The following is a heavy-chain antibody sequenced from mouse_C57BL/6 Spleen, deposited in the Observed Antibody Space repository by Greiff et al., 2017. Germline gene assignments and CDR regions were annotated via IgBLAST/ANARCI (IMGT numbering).Heavy chain of an antibody. CDR2: ISDGGSYT. J-gene: IGHJ2*01. D-gene: IGHD4-1*01. Sequence: EVQGVESGGGLVKPGGSLKLSCAASGFTFSSYAMSWVRQTPEKRLEWVATISDGGSYTYYPDNVKGRFTISRDNAKNNLYLQMSHLKSEDTAMYYCARDTLTGMYFDYWGQGTTLTVSS. V-gene: IGHV5-4*01. CDR1: GFTFSSYA. CDR3: ARDTLTGMYFDY.